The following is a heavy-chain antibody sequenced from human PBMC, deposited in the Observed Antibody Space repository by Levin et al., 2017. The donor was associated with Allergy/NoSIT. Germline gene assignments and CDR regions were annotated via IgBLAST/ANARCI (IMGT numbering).Heavy chain of an antibody. CDR3: ARSSGWDPGDY. CDR1: RFTFSSYE. J-gene: IGHJ4*02. Sequence: GGSLRLSCAASRFTFSSYEMNWVRQAPGKGLEWVSYISSSGSTTYYADSVKGRFTISRDNAKNSLYLQMNSLRAEDTAVYYCARSSGWDPGDYWGQGTLVTVSS. CDR2: ISSSGSTT. V-gene: IGHV3-48*03. D-gene: IGHD6-19*01.